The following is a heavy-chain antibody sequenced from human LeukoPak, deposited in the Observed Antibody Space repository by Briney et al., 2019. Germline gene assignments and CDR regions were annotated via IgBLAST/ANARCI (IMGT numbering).Heavy chain of an antibody. D-gene: IGHD6-19*01. CDR3: TRDARTAVAGGSYHYYGMGV. CDR1: GYTFTTYA. V-gene: IGHV1-3*01. J-gene: IGHJ6*02. Sequence: ASVTVSCKASGYTFTTYAMHWVRQAPGQRLEWMGWLNAGNGDTKYSQKLQGRVTITRDAYAPTAYMELSSRRSEDTAVYYCTRDARTAVAGGSYHYYGMGVWGQGTTVTV. CDR2: LNAGNGDT.